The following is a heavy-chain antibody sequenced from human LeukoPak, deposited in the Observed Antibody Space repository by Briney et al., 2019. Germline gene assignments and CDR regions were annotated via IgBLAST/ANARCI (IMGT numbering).Heavy chain of an antibody. D-gene: IGHD1-26*01. V-gene: IGHV3-48*01. CDR2: ISRSSTTI. J-gene: IGHJ4*02. Sequence: GGSLRLSCAASGFTFSSYSVNWVRQAPGRGLEWVSYISRSSTTIYYADSVKGRFTISRDNSKNTLYLQMNSLRAEDTAVYYCAKRGAEVGTTVAPGDYWGQGTLLTVSS. CDR3: AKRGAEVGTTVAPGDY. CDR1: GFTFSSYS.